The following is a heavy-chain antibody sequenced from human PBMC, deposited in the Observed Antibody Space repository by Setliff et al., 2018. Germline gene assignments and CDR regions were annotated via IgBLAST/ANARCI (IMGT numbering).Heavy chain of an antibody. CDR1: GGSFTNYY. CDR2: INDSGNT. D-gene: IGHD3-10*01. V-gene: IGHV4-34*01. J-gene: IGHJ4*02. CDR3: VGSGTCSY. Sequence: SETLSLTCTVYGGSFTNYYWGWIRQSPAKGLEWIGEINDSGNTNYSPSLKSRLTISIDASTNQFSLKLYSVTAADTAVYYCVGSGTCSYWGQGTLVTVSS.